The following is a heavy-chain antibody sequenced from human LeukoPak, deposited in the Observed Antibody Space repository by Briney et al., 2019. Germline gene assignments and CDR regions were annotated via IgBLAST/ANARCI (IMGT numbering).Heavy chain of an antibody. D-gene: IGHD3-22*01. CDR1: GYSISSGYF. Sequence: SETLSLTCTVSGYSISSGYFWGWIRQPPGKGLEWIGSIYHSGSTSYNPSLKSRLTISVDTSKNQFSLKLNFVTAADTAMYYCARGAKYYFDSSGYTYYYYYYMDVWGKGTTVTISS. J-gene: IGHJ6*03. CDR3: ARGAKYYFDSSGYTYYYYYYMDV. V-gene: IGHV4-38-2*02. CDR2: IYHSGST.